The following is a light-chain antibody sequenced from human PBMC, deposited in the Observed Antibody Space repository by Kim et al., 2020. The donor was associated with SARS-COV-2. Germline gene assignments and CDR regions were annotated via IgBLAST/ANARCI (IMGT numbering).Light chain of an antibody. CDR3: QSYDSSLTEVV. J-gene: IGLJ2*01. Sequence: ATSSCAGGTSNIGAHCAVNGHARLPGTAPKGLIYRKIIRPSGVPDRFSGSKSDPSASLAITGLQPEDEADYYCQSYDSSLTEVVFGGGTQLTVL. CDR1: TSNIGAHCA. CDR2: RKI. V-gene: IGLV1-40*01.